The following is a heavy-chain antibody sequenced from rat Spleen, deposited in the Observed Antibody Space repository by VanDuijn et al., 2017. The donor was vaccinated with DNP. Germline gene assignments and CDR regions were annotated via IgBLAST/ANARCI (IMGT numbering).Heavy chain of an antibody. CDR1: SYSITSNY. J-gene: IGHJ2*01. V-gene: IGHV3-1*01. CDR2: ISYSGST. CDR3: ARQMYTTDYYYGFDY. D-gene: IGHD1-6*01. Sequence: EVQLQESGPGLVKPSQSLSLTCSVTSYSITSNYWGWIRKFPGSKMEWMGYISYSGSTSYNPSLKSRISITRDTSKNQFFLQLSSVTTEDTATYYCARQMYTTDYYYGFDYWGQGVMVTVSS.